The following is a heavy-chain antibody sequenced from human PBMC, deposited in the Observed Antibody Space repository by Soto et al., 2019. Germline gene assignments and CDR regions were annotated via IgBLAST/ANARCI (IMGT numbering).Heavy chain of an antibody. V-gene: IGHV4-39*01. CDR3: ARRYLYCSSTSCHPNWFDP. Sequence: QLQLQESGPGLVKPSETLSLTCTVSGGSISSSSYYWGWIRQPPGKGLEWIGSIYYSGSTYYNPSLKSRVTISVDTSKNQFSLKLSSVTAADTAVYYCARRYLYCSSTSCHPNWFDPWGQGTLVTVSS. D-gene: IGHD2-2*01. CDR1: GGSISSSSYY. CDR2: IYYSGST. J-gene: IGHJ5*02.